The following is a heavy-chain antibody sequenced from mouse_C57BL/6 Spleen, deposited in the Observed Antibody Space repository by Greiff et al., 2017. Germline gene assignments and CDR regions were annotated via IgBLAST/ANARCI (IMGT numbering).Heavy chain of an antibody. Sequence: EVQGVESGGDLVKPGGSLKLSCAASGFTFSSYGMSWVRQTPDKRLEWVATISSGGSYTYYPDSVKGRFTISRDNAKNTLYLQMSSLKSEDTAMYYCARQNPPYYSNYAGFDYWGQGTTLTVSS. V-gene: IGHV5-6*01. CDR1: GFTFSSYG. CDR2: ISSGGSYT. J-gene: IGHJ2*01. D-gene: IGHD2-5*01. CDR3: ARQNPPYYSNYAGFDY.